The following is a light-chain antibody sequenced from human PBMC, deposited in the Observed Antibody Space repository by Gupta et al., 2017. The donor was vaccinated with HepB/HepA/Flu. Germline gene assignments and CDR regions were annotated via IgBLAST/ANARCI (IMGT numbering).Light chain of an antibody. CDR2: LNSDGSH. Sequence: QLVLTQSPSASASPGASVKLTCTLSSGHSSYAIAWHQQQPEKGPRYLMKLNSDGSHSKGDGIPVRFSGSSSGAERYLTISSLQSEDEADYYCQTWGTGIRVFGGGTKLTVL. CDR3: QTWGTGIRV. V-gene: IGLV4-69*01. CDR1: SGHSSYA. J-gene: IGLJ3*02.